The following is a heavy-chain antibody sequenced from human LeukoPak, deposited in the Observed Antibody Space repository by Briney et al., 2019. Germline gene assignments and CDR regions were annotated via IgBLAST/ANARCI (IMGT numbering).Heavy chain of an antibody. CDR3: ASGIYGPYSFES. D-gene: IGHD2/OR15-2a*01. Sequence: PGGSLRLSCAASGFTFSSYYMNWVRQTPGKGLEWVSVIYSGGSTYYSDSWTGRFTISTDNSHNTLYLQLNSLRGEEPAVYYCASGIYGPYSFESWGQGTLVTVSS. J-gene: IGHJ4*02. V-gene: IGHV3-53*01. CDR1: GFTFSSYY. CDR2: IYSGGST.